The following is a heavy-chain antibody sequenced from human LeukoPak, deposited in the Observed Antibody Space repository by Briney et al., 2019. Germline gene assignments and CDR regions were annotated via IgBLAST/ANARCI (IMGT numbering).Heavy chain of an antibody. Sequence: GASVKVSCKASGYTFTSYGISWVRQAPGQGLEWMGRISVNNGNTNYAQKLQDRVTMTTDTSTSTAYMDLRTLRSDDTAVYYCARRGILGAYDYWGQGTLVTVSS. CDR2: ISVNNGNT. J-gene: IGHJ4*02. D-gene: IGHD1-26*01. CDR3: ARRGILGAYDY. V-gene: IGHV1-18*01. CDR1: GYTFTSYG.